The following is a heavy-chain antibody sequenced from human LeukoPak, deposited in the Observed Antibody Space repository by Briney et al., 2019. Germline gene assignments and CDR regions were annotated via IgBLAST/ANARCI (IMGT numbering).Heavy chain of an antibody. V-gene: IGHV4-34*01. CDR2: INHSGST. Sequence: SETLSLTCAVYGGSLSAYYWSWIRQPPGKGLEGIGEINHSGSTNYNPSLKSRVTISVDTSKNQFSLKLRSVTAADTAVYYCTRGGVGAKGYMDVWGKGTTVTVSS. CDR3: TRGGVGAKGYMDV. CDR1: GGSLSAYY. J-gene: IGHJ6*03. D-gene: IGHD1-26*01.